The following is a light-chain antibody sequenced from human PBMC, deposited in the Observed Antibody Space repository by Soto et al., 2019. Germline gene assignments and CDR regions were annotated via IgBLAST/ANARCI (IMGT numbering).Light chain of an antibody. CDR3: QHYGTSLT. CDR2: GAS. Sequence: EIVLTQSPGTLSLSPGERVTLSCRASQSVSSTYLAWYQQKLGQAPRLLIYGASRRATGIPDRFSGSGSGTDFTLTIGRLEREDFAVYYCQHYGTSLTFGGGTTVEI. V-gene: IGKV3-20*01. J-gene: IGKJ4*01. CDR1: QSVSSTY.